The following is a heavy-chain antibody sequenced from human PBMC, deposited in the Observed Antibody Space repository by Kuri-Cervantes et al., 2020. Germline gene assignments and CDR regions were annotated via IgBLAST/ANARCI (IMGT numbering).Heavy chain of an antibody. V-gene: IGHV3-23*01. D-gene: IGHD5-12*01. CDR1: GFTFSSYA. Sequence: GGSLRLSCAASGFTFSSYAMSWVRQAPGKGLEWVSAISGSGGSTYYADSVKGRFTISRDNSKNTLYLQMNSLRAEDTAVYYCAKDADRYSGHPYYYGMDVWGQGTTVTVSS. J-gene: IGHJ6*02. CDR3: AKDADRYSGHPYYYGMDV. CDR2: ISGSGGST.